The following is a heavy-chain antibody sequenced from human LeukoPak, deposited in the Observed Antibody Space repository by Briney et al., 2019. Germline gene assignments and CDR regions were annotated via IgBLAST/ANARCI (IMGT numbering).Heavy chain of an antibody. CDR3: ARDADYYDSSGYYALGY. D-gene: IGHD3-22*01. V-gene: IGHV1-2*02. J-gene: IGHJ4*02. CDR2: INPNSGGT. CDR1: GYTFTGYY. Sequence: ASVKVSCKASGYTFTGYYMHWVRQAPGQGLEWMGWINPNSGGTNYAQKFQGRVTMTRDTSISTAYMELSRLRSDDTAVYYCARDADYYDSSGYYALGYWGQGTLVTVSP.